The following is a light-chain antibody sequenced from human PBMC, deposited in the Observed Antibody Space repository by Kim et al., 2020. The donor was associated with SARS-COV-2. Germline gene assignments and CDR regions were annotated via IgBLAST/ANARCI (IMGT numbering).Light chain of an antibody. CDR1: TSNIGAGYD. J-gene: IGLJ3*02. V-gene: IGLV1-40*01. CDR3: QSYDTSLSVWV. Sequence: QWVTISCTGSTSNIGAGYDVHWYQQLPGTAPKRLIFANKNRPSGVPDRFSGSKSGTSASLAITGLQAEDESDYFCQSYDTSLSVWVFGGGTQLTVL. CDR2: ANK.